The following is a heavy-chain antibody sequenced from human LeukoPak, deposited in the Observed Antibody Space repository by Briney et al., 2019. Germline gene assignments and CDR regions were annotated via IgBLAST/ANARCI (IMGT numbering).Heavy chain of an antibody. V-gene: IGHV3-30*02. J-gene: IGHJ3*02. CDR2: IRYDGSNK. D-gene: IGHD3-3*01. Sequence: PGGSLRLSCAASGFTFSSYGMHWVRQAPGKGLEWVAFIRYDGSNKYYADSVKGRFTISRDNSKNTLYLQMNSLRAEDTAVYYCAKDSGITIFGVALYAFDIWGQGTMVTVSS. CDR3: AKDSGITIFGVALYAFDI. CDR1: GFTFSSYG.